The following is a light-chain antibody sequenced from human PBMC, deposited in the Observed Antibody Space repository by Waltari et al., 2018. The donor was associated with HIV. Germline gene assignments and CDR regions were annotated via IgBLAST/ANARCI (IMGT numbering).Light chain of an antibody. CDR3: AAWDDSLDGVV. CDR2: ETN. Sequence: QSVLTQPPSVSAAPGQKVSISCSGSSSNIEDIYLSWYQQRPGTAPKLLIFETNKRPSGIPDRFSGSKSGTSATLVITGLQTGDEADYYCAAWDDSLDGVVFGGGTKLTVL. J-gene: IGLJ2*01. V-gene: IGLV1-51*02. CDR1: SSNIEDIY.